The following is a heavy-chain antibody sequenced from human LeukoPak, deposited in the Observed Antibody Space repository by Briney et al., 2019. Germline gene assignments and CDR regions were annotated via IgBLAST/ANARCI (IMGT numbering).Heavy chain of an antibody. J-gene: IGHJ5*02. CDR3: ARFHYYDSSGYYTRYNWFDP. Sequence: LETLSLTCAVYGGSFSGYYWSWIRQPPGKGLEWIGEINHSGSTNYNPSLKSRVTISVDTSKNQFSLKLSSVTAADTAVYYCARFHYYDSSGYYTRYNWFDPWGQGTLVTVSS. V-gene: IGHV4-34*01. D-gene: IGHD3-22*01. CDR2: INHSGST. CDR1: GGSFSGYY.